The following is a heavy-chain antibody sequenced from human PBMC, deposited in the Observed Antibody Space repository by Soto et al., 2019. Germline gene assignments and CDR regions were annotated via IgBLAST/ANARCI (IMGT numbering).Heavy chain of an antibody. V-gene: IGHV1-18*01. Sequence: ASVKVSCKASGYTFTSYGISWVRQAPGQGLEWMGWISAYNGNTNYAQKLKGRVTMTTDTSTSTAYMELRSLRSDDTAVYNCAREGGGFSVGSPEGGDYWGQGTLVTVSS. D-gene: IGHD1-26*01. CDR2: ISAYNGNT. CDR1: GYTFTSYG. J-gene: IGHJ4*02. CDR3: AREGGGFSVGSPEGGDY.